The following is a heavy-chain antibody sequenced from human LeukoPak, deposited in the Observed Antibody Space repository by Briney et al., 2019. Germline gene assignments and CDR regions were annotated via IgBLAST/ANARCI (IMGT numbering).Heavy chain of an antibody. CDR3: ARGEYYGSGSYNAFDI. V-gene: IGHV4-31*03. CDR2: IYDSGRT. Sequence: SQTLSLTCTVSGGSITSAGYYWTWIRQHPEKGLDWIGYIYDSGRTYCNPSLKSRVTISVDMSKNQFSPKLSSVTAADTAVYYCARGEYYGSGSYNAFDIWGQGTLVTVSS. CDR1: GGSITSAGYY. J-gene: IGHJ3*02. D-gene: IGHD3-10*01.